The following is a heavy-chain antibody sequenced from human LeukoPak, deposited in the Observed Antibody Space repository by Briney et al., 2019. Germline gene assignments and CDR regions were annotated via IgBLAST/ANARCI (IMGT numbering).Heavy chain of an antibody. CDR1: GGSSSGYY. D-gene: IGHD6-13*01. V-gene: IGHV4-34*01. Sequence: SETLSLTCAVYGGSSSGYYWSWIRQPPGKGLEWIGEINHSGSTNYNPSLKSRVTISVDTSKNQFSLKLSSVTAADTAVYYCASSSWYRNWFDPWGQGTLVTVSS. J-gene: IGHJ5*02. CDR2: INHSGST. CDR3: ASSSWYRNWFDP.